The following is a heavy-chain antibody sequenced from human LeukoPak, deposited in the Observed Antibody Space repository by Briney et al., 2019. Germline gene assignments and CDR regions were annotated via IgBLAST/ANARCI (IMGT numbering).Heavy chain of an antibody. CDR2: IYYSGST. CDR1: GGSISSCSYY. Sequence: SETLSLTCTVSGGSISSCSYYWGWIRQPPGKGLEWIGSIYYSGSTYYNPSLKSRVTISVDTSKNQFSLKLSSVTAADTAVYYCARARMYYYDSSGPFFDYWGQGTLVTVSS. V-gene: IGHV4-39*01. J-gene: IGHJ4*02. CDR3: ARARMYYYDSSGPFFDY. D-gene: IGHD3-22*01.